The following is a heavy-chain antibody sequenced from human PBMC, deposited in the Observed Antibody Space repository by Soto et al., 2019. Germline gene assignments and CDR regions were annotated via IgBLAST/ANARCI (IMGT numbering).Heavy chain of an antibody. CDR2: INHSGST. CDR1: GGSFSGYY. D-gene: IGHD3-10*01. Sequence: SETLSLTCAVYGGSFSGYYWSWIRQPPGKGLEWIGEINHSGSTNYNPSLKSRVTISVDTSKNQFSLRLSSVTAADTAVYYCARGRIDYYGSGSYYNLYSRYYYYYMDVWGKGTTVTVSS. V-gene: IGHV4-34*01. CDR3: ARGRIDYYGSGSYYNLYSRYYYYYMDV. J-gene: IGHJ6*03.